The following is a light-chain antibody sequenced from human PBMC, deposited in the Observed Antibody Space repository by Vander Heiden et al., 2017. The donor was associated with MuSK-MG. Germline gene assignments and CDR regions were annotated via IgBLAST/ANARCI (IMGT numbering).Light chain of an antibody. CDR3: QQDDSTPLT. J-gene: IGKJ4*01. CDR1: QSVLYSSNDKNY. V-gene: IGKV4-1*01. Sequence: DIVMTQSPDSLAVFVGRKATINVKSSQSVLYSSNDKNYIALYLQKPGRPPKLLIYWASTRESGVPDRFSGNGSGTDFTLTISSLQAEDVAVYYCQQDDSTPLTFGGGTKVEIK. CDR2: WAS.